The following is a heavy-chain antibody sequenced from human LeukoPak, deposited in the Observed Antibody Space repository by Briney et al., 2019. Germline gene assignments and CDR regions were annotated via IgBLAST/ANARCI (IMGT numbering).Heavy chain of an antibody. CDR2: INWNGGSA. CDR1: AFMFDDYG. Sequence: PGGSLRLSCASSAFMFDDYGMSWVGQAPGKELQWLTGINWNGGSAGYADSVKGRFTISRDNAKNSLYLQMNSLRAEDTALYYCARSQSAYGGPDYWGQGTLVTVSS. J-gene: IGHJ4*02. V-gene: IGHV3-20*04. D-gene: IGHD4-23*01. CDR3: ARSQSAYGGPDY.